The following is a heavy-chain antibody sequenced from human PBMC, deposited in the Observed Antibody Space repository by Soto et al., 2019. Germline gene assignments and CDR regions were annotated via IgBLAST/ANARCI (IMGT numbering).Heavy chain of an antibody. D-gene: IGHD1-26*01. CDR3: ATHDGQVAAGLVLDF. V-gene: IGHV3-7*02. J-gene: IGHJ4*02. CDR1: GFTFSSRW. Sequence: EVQLVESGGGLVQPGGSLRLSCEASGFTFSSRWMTWVRQGPGKGLEWVANIKQDENGKDYVDSVKGRFTISRDNAKKQLYVQMNRLRAEDTAVSYCATHDGQVAAGLVLDFWGQGTLVTVSA. CDR2: IKQDENGK.